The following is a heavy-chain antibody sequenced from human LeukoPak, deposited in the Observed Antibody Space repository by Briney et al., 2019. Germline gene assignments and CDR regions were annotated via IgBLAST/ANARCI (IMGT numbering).Heavy chain of an antibody. CDR3: ARLNYGDGPFDY. J-gene: IGHJ4*02. V-gene: IGHV1-69*05. CDR2: SIPIFGTA. Sequence: ASVKVSCKASGGTFISYAISGVRQAPGQGLEGMGRSIPIFGTANYAQKFQGRVTITTDESTSTAYMELSSLRSEDTAVYYCARLNYGDGPFDYWGQGTLVTVSS. D-gene: IGHD4-17*01. CDR1: GGTFISYA.